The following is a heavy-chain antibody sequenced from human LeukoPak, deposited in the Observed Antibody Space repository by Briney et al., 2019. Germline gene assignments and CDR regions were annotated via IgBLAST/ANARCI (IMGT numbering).Heavy chain of an antibody. CDR1: GGSISSYY. Sequence: PSETLSLTCTVSGGSISSYYWSWIRRPAGKGLEWIGSIYYSGSTYYNPSLKSRVTISVDTSKNQFSLKLSSVTAADTAVYYCARVLVTIVVVTATDAFDIWGQGTMVTVSS. D-gene: IGHD2-21*02. CDR2: IYYSGST. CDR3: ARVLVTIVVVTATDAFDI. J-gene: IGHJ3*02. V-gene: IGHV4-4*07.